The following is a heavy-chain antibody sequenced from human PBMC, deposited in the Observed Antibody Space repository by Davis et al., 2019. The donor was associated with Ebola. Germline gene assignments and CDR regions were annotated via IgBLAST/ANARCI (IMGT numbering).Heavy chain of an antibody. CDR2: IIPVFGIP. CDR1: GGTFSSYA. Sequence: SVKVSCKASGGTFSSYAIRWVRQAPGQGLDWMGGIIPVFGIPKYAQKFQGRVTITEDESTSTAYMELSSLRSEDTAVYYCARDRYSDGSGYFFEQSHWGQGTLVTVSS. D-gene: IGHD3-22*01. V-gene: IGHV1-69*13. J-gene: IGHJ4*02. CDR3: ARDRYSDGSGYFFEQSH.